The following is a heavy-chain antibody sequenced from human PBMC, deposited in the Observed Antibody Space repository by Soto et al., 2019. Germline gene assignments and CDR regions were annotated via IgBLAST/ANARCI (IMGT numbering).Heavy chain of an antibody. D-gene: IGHD6-13*01. V-gene: IGHV4-34*01. J-gene: IGHJ6*02. Sequence: QVQLQQWGAGLLKPSETLSLTCAVYGGSFSGYYWSWIRQPPGKGLEWIGEINHSGSTNYNPSLKSRVTISVDTSKNQFSLKLSSVPAADTAVYYCARVIVSSSLSGYYYYGMDLWGQGTTVTVFS. CDR1: GGSFSGYY. CDR3: ARVIVSSSLSGYYYYGMDL. CDR2: INHSGST.